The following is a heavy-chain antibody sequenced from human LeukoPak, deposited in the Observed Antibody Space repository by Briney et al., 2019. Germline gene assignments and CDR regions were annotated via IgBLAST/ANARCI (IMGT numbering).Heavy chain of an antibody. CDR3: AVGLGGYGIDV. V-gene: IGHV5-51*01. J-gene: IGHJ6*02. D-gene: IGHD3-16*01. CDR2: IYPGDSGS. Sequence: ESLLISSKASGYSFTSYWVGCLRQMPGKGLQGMGSIYPGDSGSRYNPYFQNQGTISSAKTTSTTHLQRSSRKASDTATDYYAVGLGGYGIDVWGQGTTVTVPS. CDR1: GYSFTSYW.